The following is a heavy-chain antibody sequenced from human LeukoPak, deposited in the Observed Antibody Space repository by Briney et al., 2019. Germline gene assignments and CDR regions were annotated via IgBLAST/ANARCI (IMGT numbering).Heavy chain of an antibody. V-gene: IGHV4-31*03. Sequence: SETLSLTCTVSGASISSGGYFWSWIRQRRGTGLERIGYIFNSGSTHYSPSLKSRLIISLDTSKNQFSLKLTSVTAADTAVYYCARDRGPRYGMDVWGQGTTVTVSS. CDR2: IFNSGST. CDR1: GASISSGGYF. CDR3: ARDRGPRYGMDV. J-gene: IGHJ6*02.